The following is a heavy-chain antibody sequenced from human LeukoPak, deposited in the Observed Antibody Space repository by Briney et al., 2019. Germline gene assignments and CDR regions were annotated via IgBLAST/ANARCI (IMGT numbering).Heavy chain of an antibody. Sequence: ASVKVSCKVSGYTLTELSMHWVRQAPGKGLDWMGMINPSSGSTRFAQMFQDRVTMTRDTSTSAVYMELSSLTSEDTAMYYCARTYSSSWSYCDSWGQGTLVTVSS. CDR3: ARTYSSSWSYCDS. D-gene: IGHD6-13*01. J-gene: IGHJ4*02. CDR2: INPSSGST. V-gene: IGHV1-46*01. CDR1: GYTLTELS.